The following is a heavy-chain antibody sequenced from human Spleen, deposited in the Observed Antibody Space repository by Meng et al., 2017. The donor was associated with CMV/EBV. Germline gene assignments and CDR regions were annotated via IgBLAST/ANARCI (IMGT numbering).Heavy chain of an antibody. CDR3: ARGPRITVGGVIIWPLED. CDR2: ITPAFETA. CDR1: TFSRSS. D-gene: IGHD3-16*02. Sequence: TFSRSSLMWVRQAPGQGLEWMGGITPAFETADYAQKFRDRVTISTDDSATTAYMEMSSLGSEDTAVYFCARGPRITVGGVIIWPLEDWGQGTPVTVSS. J-gene: IGHJ4*02. V-gene: IGHV1-69*05.